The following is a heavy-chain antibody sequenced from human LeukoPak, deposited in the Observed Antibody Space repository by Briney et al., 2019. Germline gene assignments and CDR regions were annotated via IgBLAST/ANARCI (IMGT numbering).Heavy chain of an antibody. CDR1: GYSISSGYY. V-gene: IGHV4-38-2*02. J-gene: IGHJ5*02. D-gene: IGHD6-19*01. CDR2: IYHSGST. Sequence: SETLSLTCTVSGYSISSGYYWGWIRQPPGKGLEWIGSIYHSGSTYYNPSLKSRVTISVDTSKNQFSLKLSSVTAADTAVYYCARDLATVAGRNNWFDPWGQGTLVTVSS. CDR3: ARDLATVAGRNNWFDP.